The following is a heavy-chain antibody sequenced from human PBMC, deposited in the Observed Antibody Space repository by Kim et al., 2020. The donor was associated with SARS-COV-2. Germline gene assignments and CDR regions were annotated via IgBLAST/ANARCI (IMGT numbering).Heavy chain of an antibody. CDR1: GGSISSSSYY. CDR3: ASDTFSVLRYFDWVRTRWNTIGMDV. Sequence: SETLSLTCTVSGGSISSSSYYWGWIRQPPGKGLEWIGSIYYSGSTYYNPSLKSRVTISVDTPKNQFSLKLSSVTAADTAVYYCASDTFSVLRYFDWVRTRWNTIGMDVWGQGTTVTVSS. V-gene: IGHV4-39*01. CDR2: IYYSGST. J-gene: IGHJ6*02. D-gene: IGHD3-9*01.